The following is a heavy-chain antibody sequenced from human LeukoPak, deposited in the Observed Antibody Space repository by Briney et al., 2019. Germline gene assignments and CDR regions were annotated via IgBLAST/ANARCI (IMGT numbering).Heavy chain of an antibody. D-gene: IGHD3-22*01. V-gene: IGHV4-61*02. CDR1: GGSISSGSYY. Sequence: SETLSLTCTVSGGSISSGSYYWSWIRQPAGKGLEWIGRIYTSGSTNYNPSLKSRVTISVDTSKNQFSLKLSSVTAADTAVYYCARAHEFYYDSSGYYYEKNWFDPWGQGTLVTVSS. CDR2: IYTSGST. CDR3: ARAHEFYYDSSGYYYEKNWFDP. J-gene: IGHJ5*02.